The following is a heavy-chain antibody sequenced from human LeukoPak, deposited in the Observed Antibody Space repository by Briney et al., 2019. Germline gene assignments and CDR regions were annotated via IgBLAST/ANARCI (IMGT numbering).Heavy chain of an antibody. Sequence: SVKVSCAASGNSFNKNDITWVRQDPGHGLEWLGEFIPIFGTAKSAKKFQGRVTITADKSTSTAYMDLNSLRSEDTAVYYCTRGGFGELYHFDYWGQGALVTVSS. CDR3: TRGGFGELYHFDY. J-gene: IGHJ4*02. V-gene: IGHV1-69*06. CDR2: FIPIFGTA. CDR1: GNSFNKND. D-gene: IGHD3-10*01.